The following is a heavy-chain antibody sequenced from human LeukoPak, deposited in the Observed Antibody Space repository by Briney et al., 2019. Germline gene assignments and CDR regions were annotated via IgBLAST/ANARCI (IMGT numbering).Heavy chain of an antibody. J-gene: IGHJ6*03. CDR2: ISGSGGST. CDR3: AKGGRKWAAAGIFPGKCSGRFSVIGKTKCNYYYYMDV. CDR1: GFTFSSYE. V-gene: IGHV3-23*01. Sequence: GGSLRLSCAASGFTFSSYEMNWVRQAPGKGLEWVSAISGSGGSTYYADSVKGRFTISRDNSKNTLYLQMNSLRAEDTAVYYCAKGGRKWAAAGIFPGKCSGRFSVIGKTKCNYYYYMDVWGKGTTVTVSS. D-gene: IGHD6-13*01.